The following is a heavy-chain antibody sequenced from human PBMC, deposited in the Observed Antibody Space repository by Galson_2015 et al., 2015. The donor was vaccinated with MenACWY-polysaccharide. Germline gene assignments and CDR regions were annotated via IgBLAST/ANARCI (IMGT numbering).Heavy chain of an antibody. CDR3: AKDSTDFWSVAGRFDH. Sequence: SPRHSCAASGVTFTSYAMSWGRPAPGNGLEWVSAIRSSGGKTYYADSVKGRFTISRDNSKNTLYLQMNSLRAEDTAVYYCAKDSTDFWSVAGRFDHWGQGTMVTVSS. D-gene: IGHD3-3*01. J-gene: IGHJ5*02. CDR2: IRSSGGKT. CDR1: GVTFTSYA. V-gene: IGHV3-23*01.